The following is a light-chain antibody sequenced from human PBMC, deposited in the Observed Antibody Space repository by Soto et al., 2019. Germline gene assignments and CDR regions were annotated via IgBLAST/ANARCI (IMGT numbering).Light chain of an antibody. J-gene: IGLJ1*01. CDR3: SSYAGSINPYV. V-gene: IGLV2-8*01. CDR2: EVT. Sequence: QSALTQPPSASGSPGQSVTISCTGTSGDIGGYDYVSWYQQHPGKAPKLMIYEVTKRPLGVPDRFSGSKSGNTASLTVSGLQAEDEADDYCSSYAGSINPYVFGTGTKLTVL. CDR1: SGDIGGYDY.